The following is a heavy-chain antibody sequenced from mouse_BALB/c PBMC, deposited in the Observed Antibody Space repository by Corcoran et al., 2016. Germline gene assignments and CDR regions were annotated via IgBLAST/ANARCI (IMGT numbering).Heavy chain of an antibody. CDR2: IDPANGNT. V-gene: IGHV14-3*02. J-gene: IGHJ2*01. CDR3: ARGLPYFDY. D-gene: IGHD2-10*01. Sequence: EVQLQQSGAELVKPGASVKLSCTASGFNIKDTYRHWVKQRPEQGLEWIGRIDPANGNTKYDPKFQGKATITADTSSNTAYLQLSSLTSEDTAVYYCARGLPYFDYWGQGTTLTVSS. CDR1: GFNIKDTY.